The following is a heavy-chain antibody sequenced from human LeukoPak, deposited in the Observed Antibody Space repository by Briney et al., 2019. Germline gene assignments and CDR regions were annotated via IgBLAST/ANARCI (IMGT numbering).Heavy chain of an antibody. CDR2: INHSGST. Sequence: SETLSLTCAVYGGSFSGYYWSWIRQPPGKGLEWIGEINHSGSTNYNPSLKSRVTISVDTSKNQFSLKLSSVTAADTAVYYCASYAYHAFDIWGQGTMVTVSS. V-gene: IGHV4-34*01. J-gene: IGHJ3*02. CDR3: ASYAYHAFDI. CDR1: GGSFSGYY. D-gene: IGHD3-16*01.